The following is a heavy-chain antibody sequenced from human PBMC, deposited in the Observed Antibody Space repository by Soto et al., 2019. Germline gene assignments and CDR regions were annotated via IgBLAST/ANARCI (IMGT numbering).Heavy chain of an antibody. V-gene: IGHV4-30-4*01. CDR1: GDSITSGDYY. Sequence: QVQLQESGPGLVKPSQTLSLTCTVSGDSITSGDYYWTWIRQPPGRGLEWIGHIQYSGSTSYNATLKSRLTISLDTSKNQFSLKLSSVTAADTAVYYCTRDYYNSGKFDYWGQGTLVTVSS. J-gene: IGHJ4*02. CDR2: IQYSGST. D-gene: IGHD3-10*01. CDR3: TRDYYNSGKFDY.